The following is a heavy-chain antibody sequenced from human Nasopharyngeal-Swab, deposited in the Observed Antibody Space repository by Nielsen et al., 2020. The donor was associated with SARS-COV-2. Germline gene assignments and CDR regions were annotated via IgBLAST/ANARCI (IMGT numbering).Heavy chain of an antibody. CDR1: GYTLTELS. CDR2: FDPEDGET. D-gene: IGHD4-23*01. CDR3: ARRPGGNRYYYYGMDV. J-gene: IGHJ6*02. V-gene: IGHV1-24*01. Sequence: ASVKVSCKVSGYTLTELSMHWVRQAPGKGLEWMGGFDPEDGETIYAQKFQGRVTMTEDTSTDTAYMELSSLKASDTAMYYCARRPGGNRYYYYGMDVWGQGTTVTVSS.